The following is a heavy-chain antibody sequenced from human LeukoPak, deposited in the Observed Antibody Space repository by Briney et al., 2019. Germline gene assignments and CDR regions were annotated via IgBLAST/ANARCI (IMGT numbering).Heavy chain of an antibody. CDR3: AKDLYYYDSSGYFDY. Sequence: GRSLRLPCAASGFTFSSYGMHWVRQAPGKGLEWVAVISYNGSNKYYADSVKGRFTISRDNSKDTLYLQMNSLRAEDTAVYYCAKDLYYYDSSGYFDYWGQGTLVTVSS. V-gene: IGHV3-30*18. J-gene: IGHJ4*02. D-gene: IGHD3-22*01. CDR2: ISYNGSNK. CDR1: GFTFSSYG.